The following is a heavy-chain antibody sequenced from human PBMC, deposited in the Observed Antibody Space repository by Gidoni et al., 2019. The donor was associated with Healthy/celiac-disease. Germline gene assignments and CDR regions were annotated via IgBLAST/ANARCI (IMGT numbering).Heavy chain of an antibody. CDR3: ARLSIEYY. CDR2: RSDDGSNK. CDR1: GFTFSSYA. D-gene: IGHD3-16*02. J-gene: IGHJ4*02. V-gene: IGHV3-30-3*01. Sequence: QVQLVESGGGVVQPGRSLRLSCAASGFTFSSYAMHWVRQAPGKGLEWVAVRSDDGSNKYYADSLKGRFTISRDNSKNTLYLQMNSLRAEDTAVYYCARLSIEYYWGQGTLVTVSS.